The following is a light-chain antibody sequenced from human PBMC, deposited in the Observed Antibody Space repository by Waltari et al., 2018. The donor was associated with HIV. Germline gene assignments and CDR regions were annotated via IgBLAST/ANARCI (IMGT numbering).Light chain of an antibody. CDR1: HIGSPR. J-gene: IGLJ3*02. CDR2: DDG. CDR3: QLWDTTSDHPV. Sequence: SSVLTQPPSVSVVPGQAARIPCGGEHIGSPRGHRYQQKPGQAPLLVVFDDGDRPSGIPERFSGSNSGNTATLTIGRVEAGDEADYYCQLWDTTSDHPVFGGGTKLTVL. V-gene: IGLV3-21*02.